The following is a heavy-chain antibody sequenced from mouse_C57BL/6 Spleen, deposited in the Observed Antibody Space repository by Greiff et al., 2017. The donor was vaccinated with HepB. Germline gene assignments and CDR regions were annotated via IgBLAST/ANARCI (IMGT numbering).Heavy chain of an antibody. D-gene: IGHD3-2*02. CDR1: GFTFSSYA. J-gene: IGHJ2*01. CDR2: ISSGGDYI. CDR3: TRGGSGYPHFDY. V-gene: IGHV5-9-1*02. Sequence: EVKLVESGEGLVKPGGSLKLSCAASGFTFSSYAMSWVRQTPEKRLEWVAYISSGGDYIYYADTVKGRFTISRDNARNTLYLQMSSLKSEDTAMYYCTRGGSGYPHFDYWGQVTTLTVSS.